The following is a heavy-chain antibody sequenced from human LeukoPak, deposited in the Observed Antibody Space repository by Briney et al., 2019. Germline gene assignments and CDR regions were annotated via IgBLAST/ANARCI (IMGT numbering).Heavy chain of an antibody. CDR1: GFTFSEYY. CDR2: ISRSGTTM. V-gene: IGHV3-11*04. J-gene: IGHJ5*01. D-gene: IGHD6-13*01. CDR3: ATLPRGSSSSWYDS. Sequence: GGSLRHSCAASGFTFSEYYMSWVRQAPEKGLEWVSYISRSGTTMYYADSVKGRFTISRDNAKNSLYLQMTSLRAEDTAVYYCATLPRGSSSSWYDSWGQGTLVTVSS.